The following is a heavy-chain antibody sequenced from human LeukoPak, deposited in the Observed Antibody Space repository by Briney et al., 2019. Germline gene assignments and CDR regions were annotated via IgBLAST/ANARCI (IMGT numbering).Heavy chain of an antibody. V-gene: IGHV1-3*01. Sequence: ASVKVSCKAPGYTFTSYAMHWVRQAPGQRLEWMGWINAGNGNTKYSQKFQGRVTITRDTSASTAYMELSSLRSEDTAVYYCARDRPGATGAFDYWGQGTLVTVSS. D-gene: IGHD1-26*01. CDR1: GYTFTSYA. CDR3: ARDRPGATGAFDY. J-gene: IGHJ4*02. CDR2: INAGNGNT.